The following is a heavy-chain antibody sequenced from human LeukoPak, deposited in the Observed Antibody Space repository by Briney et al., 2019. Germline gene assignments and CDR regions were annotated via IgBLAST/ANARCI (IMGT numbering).Heavy chain of an antibody. Sequence: PSETLSLTCTVSGGSISSGDYYWSWIRQPPGKGLEWIGYIYYSGSTYYNPSLKSRVTISVDTSKNQFSLKLSSVTAADTAVYYCATRSGYYLNDAFDIWGQGTMVTVSS. CDR3: ATRSGYYLNDAFDI. CDR2: IYYSGST. V-gene: IGHV4-30-4*01. CDR1: GGSISSGDYY. J-gene: IGHJ3*02. D-gene: IGHD3-22*01.